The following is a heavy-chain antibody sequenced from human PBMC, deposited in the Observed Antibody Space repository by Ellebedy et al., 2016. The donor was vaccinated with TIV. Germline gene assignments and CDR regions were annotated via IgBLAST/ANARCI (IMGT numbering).Heavy chain of an antibody. D-gene: IGHD6-13*01. V-gene: IGHV1-8*01. CDR2: MNPNSGNT. CDR3: ARDRGRAGYSSSGDAFDI. CDR1: GYTFTSYD. J-gene: IGHJ3*02. Sequence: ASVKVSXKASGYTFTSYDINWVRQATGQGLEWMGWMNPNSGNTGYAQKFQGRVTMTRDTSISTAYMELSRLRSDDTAVYYCARDRGRAGYSSSGDAFDIWGQGTMVTVSS.